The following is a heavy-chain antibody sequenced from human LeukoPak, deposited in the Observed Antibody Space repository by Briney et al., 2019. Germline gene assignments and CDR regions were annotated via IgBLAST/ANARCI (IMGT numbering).Heavy chain of an antibody. Sequence: GSLRLSCAATGLTVSSNFMSWVRQAPGKGLEWVSVIYGGGSTYYADSVKGRFTISRDTPKNTLYLQMNSLRVEDTAVYYCASWPGGWYGEDSWGQGTLVTVSS. CDR1: GLTVSSNF. D-gene: IGHD6-19*01. CDR3: ASWPGGWYGEDS. CDR2: IYGGGST. J-gene: IGHJ4*02. V-gene: IGHV3-53*01.